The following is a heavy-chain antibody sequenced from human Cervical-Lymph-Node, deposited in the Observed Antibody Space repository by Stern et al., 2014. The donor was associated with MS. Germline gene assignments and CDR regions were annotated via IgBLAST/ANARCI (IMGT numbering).Heavy chain of an antibody. J-gene: IGHJ4*02. Sequence: EVPLVESGGGVIQPGGSLRLSCTASGFTVSRAYMTWVRQAPGKGLEWVSLITNVGSTFYTDSVKDRFTISRDDSKNTVYLHMTSLRAEDTAMYYCARDTSSPERSDWWGQGTLVTVSS. CDR2: ITNVGST. CDR1: GFTVSRAY. D-gene: IGHD1-1*01. CDR3: ARDTSSPERSDW. V-gene: IGHV3-53*01.